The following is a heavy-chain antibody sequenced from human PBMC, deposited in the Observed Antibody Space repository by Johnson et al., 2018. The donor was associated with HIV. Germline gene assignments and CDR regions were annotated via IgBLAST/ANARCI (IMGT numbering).Heavy chain of an antibody. D-gene: IGHD3-10*01. CDR2: IYTGGNT. V-gene: IGHV3-66*03. Sequence: VQLVESGGGLIQPGGSLRLSCAASGFTVSSNYMSWVRQAPGKGLEWVSVIYTGGNTFYADSVQGRFTISRDNSKKTLYLQMNSLRAEDTAVYCCARPPPFMGNYGSGSLWAFDIWGQGTMVTVSS. J-gene: IGHJ3*02. CDR1: GFTVSSNY. CDR3: ARPPPFMGNYGSGSLWAFDI.